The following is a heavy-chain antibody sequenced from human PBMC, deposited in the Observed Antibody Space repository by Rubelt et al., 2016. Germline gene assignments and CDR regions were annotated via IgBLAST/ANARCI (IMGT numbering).Heavy chain of an antibody. Sequence: QVQLQQWGAGLLKPSETLSLTCAVYGGSFSGYYWSWIRQPPGKGLEWIGAINHGGSSNYNPSLKSRVTISVDRSKNQFSLRLNPVAAADTAVYCGARRLCSDGRCHTVDAWGRGTLVTVSS. V-gene: IGHV4-34*01. D-gene: IGHD2-15*01. CDR2: INHGGSS. J-gene: IGHJ5*02. CDR3: ARRLCSDGRCHTVDA. CDR1: GGSFSGYY.